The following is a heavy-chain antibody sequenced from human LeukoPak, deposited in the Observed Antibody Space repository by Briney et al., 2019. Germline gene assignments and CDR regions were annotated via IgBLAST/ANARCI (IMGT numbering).Heavy chain of an antibody. CDR3: ARGDYDILPEGYFDY. J-gene: IGHJ4*02. CDR1: GGSFSGYY. Sequence: PSETLSLTCAVYGGSFSGYYWSWIRQPPGKGLEWIGEINHSGSTNYNPSLKSRVTISVDTSKNQFSLKLSSATAADTAVYYCARGDYDILPEGYFDYWGQGTLVTVSS. D-gene: IGHD3-9*01. CDR2: INHSGST. V-gene: IGHV4-34*01.